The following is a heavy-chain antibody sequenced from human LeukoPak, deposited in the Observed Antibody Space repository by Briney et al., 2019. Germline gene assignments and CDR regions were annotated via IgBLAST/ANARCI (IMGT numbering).Heavy chain of an antibody. CDR2: FDPEDGET. CDR1: GYTLTELS. CDR3: ARALSGYDLGGTDFDY. J-gene: IGHJ4*02. D-gene: IGHD5-12*01. Sequence: GASVKVSCKVSGYTLTELSMHWVRQAPGKGLEWMGGFDPEDGETIYAQKFQGRVTMTEDTSTDTAYMELSSLRSEDTAVYYCARALSGYDLGGTDFDYWGQGTLVTVSS. V-gene: IGHV1-24*01.